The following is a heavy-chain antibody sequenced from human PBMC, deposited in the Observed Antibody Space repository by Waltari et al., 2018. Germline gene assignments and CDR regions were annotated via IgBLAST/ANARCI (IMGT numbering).Heavy chain of an antibody. J-gene: IGHJ4*02. V-gene: IGHV1-2*06. CDR3: ARAGQWRVGAASHFDY. Sequence: QVQLVQSGAEVKKPGASVKVSCKASGYTFTGYYMHWVRQAPGQGLEWMGRINPNSGGTNDAQKFQGRVTMTRDTSISTAYMELSRLRSDDTAVYYCARAGQWRVGAASHFDYWGQGTLVTVSS. CDR1: GYTFTGYY. D-gene: IGHD1-26*01. CDR2: INPNSGGT.